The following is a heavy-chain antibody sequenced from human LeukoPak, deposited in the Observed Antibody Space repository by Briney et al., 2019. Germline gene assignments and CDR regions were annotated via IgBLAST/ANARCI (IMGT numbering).Heavy chain of an antibody. V-gene: IGHV4-39*01. J-gene: IGHJ3*02. CDR3: ARLPVGPSAAGAFDI. Sequence: SETLSLTCTVSGGSISSGSYYWGWIRQPPGKGLEWIGSIYYSGSTSYYNPSLKSRVTISLDTSKNQFSLKLSSVTATDTAVYYCARLPVGPSAAGAFDIWGQGTMVTVSS. CDR2: IYYSGSTS. D-gene: IGHD1-26*01. CDR1: GGSISSGSYY.